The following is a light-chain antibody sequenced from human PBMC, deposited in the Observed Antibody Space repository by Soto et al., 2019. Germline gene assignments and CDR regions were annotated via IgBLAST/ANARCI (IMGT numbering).Light chain of an antibody. Sequence: AIQMTQSPSSLSASVGDRVTITCRASQAIRNDLGWYPQKPGKAPNLLIFGASNLQAGVPVRFSASGAGTNFTLTISNLQPEDFESDDCLQDYTYTWTFGQGTKVDIK. CDR1: QAIRND. J-gene: IGKJ1*01. V-gene: IGKV1-6*01. CDR3: LQDYTYTWT. CDR2: GAS.